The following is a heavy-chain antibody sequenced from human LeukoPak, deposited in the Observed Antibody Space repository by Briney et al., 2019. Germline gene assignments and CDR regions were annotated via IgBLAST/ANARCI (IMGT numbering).Heavy chain of an antibody. CDR3: ARDLGYYDSSGYLEYFQH. Sequence: GASVKVSCKASGYTFTSYYMHWVRQAPGQGLEWMGIINPSGGGTSYAQKFQGRVTMTRDMSISTAYMELSRLRSDDTAVYYCARDLGYYDSSGYLEYFQHWGQGTLVTVSS. CDR1: GYTFTSYY. V-gene: IGHV1-46*01. CDR2: INPSGGGT. D-gene: IGHD3-22*01. J-gene: IGHJ1*01.